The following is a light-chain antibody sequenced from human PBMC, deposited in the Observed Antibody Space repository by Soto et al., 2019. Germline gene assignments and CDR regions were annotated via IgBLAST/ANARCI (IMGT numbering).Light chain of an antibody. CDR3: QQYHEYW. CDR1: HSNNNW. V-gene: IGKV1-5*01. CDR2: DAS. J-gene: IGKJ1*01. Sequence: DIQLTQYPSTLSASVGDRVTITWRASHSNNNWLAWYQQKPGKAPKLLIYDASSLESGVPSMFSGSGSGTEFTLTISSLQPDDFATYYRQQYHEYWFGQGTKGDIK.